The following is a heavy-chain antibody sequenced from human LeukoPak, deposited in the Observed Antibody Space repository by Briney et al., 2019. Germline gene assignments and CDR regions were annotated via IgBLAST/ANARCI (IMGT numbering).Heavy chain of an antibody. D-gene: IGHD6-19*01. CDR1: GFTFSSYA. CDR2: ISSSGGDA. J-gene: IGHJ4*02. Sequence: GRSLRLSCAASGFTFSSYAMHWVRQAPGKGLEWVSAISSSGGDAYYADSVKGRFTISRDNSKNTLYLQMNSLRAEDTAIYYCAKGGGWLYYFDYWGQGTLVTVSS. CDR3: AKGGGWLYYFDY. V-gene: IGHV3-23*01.